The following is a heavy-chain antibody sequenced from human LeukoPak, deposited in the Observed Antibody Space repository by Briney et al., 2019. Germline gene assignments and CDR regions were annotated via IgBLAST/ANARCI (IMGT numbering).Heavy chain of an antibody. Sequence: GGSMRLSCAASGFTFSSYSVNWVRQAPGKGLEWVSSISSSSSYIYYADSVKGRFTISRDNAKNSLYLQMNSLRAEDTAVYYCARGAAISLSFDYWGQGTLVTVSS. V-gene: IGHV3-21*01. CDR3: ARGAAISLSFDY. CDR2: ISSSSSYI. CDR1: GFTFSSYS. D-gene: IGHD2-2*01. J-gene: IGHJ4*02.